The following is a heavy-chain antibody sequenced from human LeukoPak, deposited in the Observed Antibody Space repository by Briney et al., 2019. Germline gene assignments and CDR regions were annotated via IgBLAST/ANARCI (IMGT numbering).Heavy chain of an antibody. J-gene: IGHJ4*02. CDR2: IYTSGST. Sequence: SQTLSLTCTVSGGSISSGSYYWSWIRQPAGKGLEWIGRIYTSGSTNYNPSLKSRVTISVDTSKNQFSLKLSSVTAADTAVYYCASWGARPGAIFDYWGQGTLVTVSS. CDR1: GGSISSGSYY. CDR3: ASWGARPGAIFDY. D-gene: IGHD1-26*01. V-gene: IGHV4-61*02.